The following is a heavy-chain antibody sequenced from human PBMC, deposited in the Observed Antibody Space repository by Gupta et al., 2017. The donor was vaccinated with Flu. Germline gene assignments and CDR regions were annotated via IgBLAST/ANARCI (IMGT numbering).Heavy chain of an antibody. CDR2: IYYTGST. D-gene: IGHD6-19*01. CDR3: ARRSRGSGWYPFDF. CDR1: GGSFSSSRYY. Sequence: GGSFSSSRYYWGWIRQSPGKGLEWIATIYYTGSTYYNPSLESRLTMSVDTSKSQFSLTLSSVTAADTAMYYGARRSRGSGWYPFDFWGQGTLVTVSS. J-gene: IGHJ4*02. V-gene: IGHV4-39*01.